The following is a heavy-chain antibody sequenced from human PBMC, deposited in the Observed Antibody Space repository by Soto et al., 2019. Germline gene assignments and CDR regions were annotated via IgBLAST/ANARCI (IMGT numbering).Heavy chain of an antibody. CDR2: MNPNSGNT. CDR1: GYTFPSYD. D-gene: IGHD3-3*01. CDR3: PRVITCFGVSPG. V-gene: IGHV1-8*01. Sequence: QVQLVQSGAEVKKPGASVKVSCKASGYTFPSYDINWVRQATGQGLEWMGWMNPNSGNTGYAQKFQGRVTMTRNSYISTAYMVLCVLRSEETAVYYGPRVITCFGVSPGWGQGPLGTVSS. J-gene: IGHJ4*02.